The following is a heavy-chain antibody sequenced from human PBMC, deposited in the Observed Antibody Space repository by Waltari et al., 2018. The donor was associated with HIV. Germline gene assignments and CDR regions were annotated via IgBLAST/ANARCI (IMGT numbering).Heavy chain of an antibody. J-gene: IGHJ4*02. V-gene: IGHV4-4*02. CDR2: IYHSGTT. Sequence: QVQLQESGPGLVKPSGTLSLTCAVSGGSFSSGNWWTWVRQPPGKGLEWIGEIYHSGTTNYNPSLKTRVTISLDKSKNQFSLKLSSVTAADTAVYYCAINGGSSNFDYWGQGTLVTVSS. CDR1: GGSFSSGNW. D-gene: IGHD2-15*01. CDR3: AINGGSSNFDY.